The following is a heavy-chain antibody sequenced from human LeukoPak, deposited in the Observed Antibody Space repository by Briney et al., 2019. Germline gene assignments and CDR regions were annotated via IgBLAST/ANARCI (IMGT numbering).Heavy chain of an antibody. V-gene: IGHV3-33*01. D-gene: IGHD6-13*01. J-gene: IGHJ6*02. Sequence: PGGSLRLSCAASGFTFSTYGFHWVRQAPGKGLEWVAVIWSDGNNKYYADSVKGRFTISRDNSKSTLYLQMNSLRAEDTAVYYCARSIGYGYGMDVWGQGTTVTVSS. CDR2: IWSDGNNK. CDR1: GFTFSTYG. CDR3: ARSIGYGYGMDV.